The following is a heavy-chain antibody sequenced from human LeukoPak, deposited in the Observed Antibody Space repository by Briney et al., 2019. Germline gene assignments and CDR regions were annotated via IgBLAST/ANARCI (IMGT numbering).Heavy chain of an antibody. D-gene: IGHD3-16*01. Sequence: PGRSLRLSCAASGFTFSTYAMHWVRQAPGKGLEWVTFISYDGSNKFYADSVKGRFTISRDNSKNTLSLQMNSLRAEDTAVYYCARDAPRFGDSLDYWGQGTLVTVSS. CDR2: ISYDGSNK. J-gene: IGHJ4*02. V-gene: IGHV3-30*04. CDR1: GFTFSTYA. CDR3: ARDAPRFGDSLDY.